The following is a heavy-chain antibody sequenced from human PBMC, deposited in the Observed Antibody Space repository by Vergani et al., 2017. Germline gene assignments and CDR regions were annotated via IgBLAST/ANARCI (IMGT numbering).Heavy chain of an antibody. CDR1: GFKFSDHY. V-gene: IGHV3-11*04. J-gene: IGHJ6*02. D-gene: IGHD1-1*01. CDR3: AKNPGISTTRHYYAMDV. CDR2: ISPGASTV. Sequence: LEESGGGSVKPGGSLRLSCAASGFKFSDHYMSWIRQAPGKGLEWVSHISPGASTVSYTDSVTGRFTVSRDNDNNSLTLDMTTLRVEDTAVYYGAKNPGISTTRHYYAMDVWGQGTTVTVSS.